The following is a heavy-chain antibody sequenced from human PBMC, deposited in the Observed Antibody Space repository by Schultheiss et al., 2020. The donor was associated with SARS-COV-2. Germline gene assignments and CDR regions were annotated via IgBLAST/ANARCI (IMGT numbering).Heavy chain of an antibody. J-gene: IGHJ6*03. V-gene: IGHV3-23*01. CDR1: GFGFSRNA. Sequence: GESLKISCAASGFGFSRNAMSWVRQAPGKGLEWVSGISDSGGGTFYGDSVKGRFTISRDNSKNTLYLQMNSLRAEDTAVYYCARDNADYGDYDAGYYYYMDVWGKGTTVTVSS. CDR2: ISDSGGGT. D-gene: IGHD4-17*01. CDR3: ARDNADYGDYDAGYYYYMDV.